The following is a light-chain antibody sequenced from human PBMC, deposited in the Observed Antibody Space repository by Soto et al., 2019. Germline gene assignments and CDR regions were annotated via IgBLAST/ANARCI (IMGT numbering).Light chain of an antibody. J-gene: IGLJ1*01. V-gene: IGLV2-14*01. CDR3: TSYTSTSTPYV. CDR1: SSDVGRYTH. Sequence: QSVLTQPASVSGSPGQSITISCAGTSSDVGRYTHVSWYQQHPGKAPKLIIYDVYNRPSGVSNRFSGSKSGNTASLTISGLQAEDEADYYCTSYTSTSTPYVFGGGTKVTVL. CDR2: DVY.